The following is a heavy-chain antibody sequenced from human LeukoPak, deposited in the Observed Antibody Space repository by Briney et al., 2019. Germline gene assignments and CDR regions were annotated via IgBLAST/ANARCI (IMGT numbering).Heavy chain of an antibody. D-gene: IGHD2-2*01. CDR2: IYSSATT. Sequence: GGSLRLSCAASGFTVSSSYVSWVRQAPGEGLEWVSAIYSSATTYYTDSVRGRFTISRDNSKNTLYLQMNSLRAEDTAVYYCAMIGLGYCSSTSCTDEGYWGQGTLVTVSS. V-gene: IGHV3-53*01. CDR3: AMIGLGYCSSTSCTDEGY. CDR1: GFTVSSSY. J-gene: IGHJ4*02.